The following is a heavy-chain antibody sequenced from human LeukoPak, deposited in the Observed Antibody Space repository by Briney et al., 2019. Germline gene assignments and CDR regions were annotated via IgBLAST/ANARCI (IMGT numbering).Heavy chain of an antibody. Sequence: GRSLRLSCAVSGFTVSRNYMSWVRQAPGKGLKWVSVIYSGDRTYYSDSVKGRFTISRDNSKNKLYLQMNSLRADDTALYYCARVDSGWYYFDYWGQGTLVTVSS. J-gene: IGHJ4*02. V-gene: IGHV3-66*01. CDR3: ARVDSGWYYFDY. D-gene: IGHD6-19*01. CDR2: IYSGDRT. CDR1: GFTVSRNY.